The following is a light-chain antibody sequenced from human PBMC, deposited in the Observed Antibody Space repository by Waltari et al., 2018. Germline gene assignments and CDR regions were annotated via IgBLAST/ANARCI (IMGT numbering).Light chain of an antibody. J-gene: IGKJ4*02. CDR2: YAS. CDR1: HSVSTS. V-gene: IGKV3-11*01. Sequence: EIVLTQSPATLSLSPGEKATLPGSPSHSVSTSLTWYQQKPGQAPRLLIYYASTRATGIPVRFSGRGSGTDFSITTSSLEPEDFAVYYCQQRSTWPRLTFGGGTKVEIK. CDR3: QQRSTWPRLT.